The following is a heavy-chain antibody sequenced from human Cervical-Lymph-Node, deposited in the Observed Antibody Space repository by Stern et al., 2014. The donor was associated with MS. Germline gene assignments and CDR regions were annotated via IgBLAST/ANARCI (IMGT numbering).Heavy chain of an antibody. J-gene: IGHJ4*02. D-gene: IGHD2-15*01. V-gene: IGHV3-48*01. CDR1: GFTFSHYS. CDR2: ISVSGDSI. CDR3: TRVIRSGHHEY. Sequence: EVQLVESGGGLVQPGGSLRLSCAASGFTFSHYSMNWVRQAPGKGLEWVSYISVSGDSIYYADSVQGRFTISRDNAKNPLFLQMNSLRAEDTAVYFCTRVIRSGHHEYWGQGTLVTVSS.